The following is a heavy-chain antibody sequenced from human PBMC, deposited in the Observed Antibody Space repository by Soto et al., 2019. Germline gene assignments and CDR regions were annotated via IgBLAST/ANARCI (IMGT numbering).Heavy chain of an antibody. V-gene: IGHV1-2*02. CDR1: GYTYTSYA. Sequence: APVQVSCNASGYTYTSYAISSVRHATGKGLEWMGWINPNSGATNYAQKFQGRVTMTRDTSISTAYMELSRLRSDDTAVYYCARDLVPAAISFYGMDVWGQGTTVTVSS. J-gene: IGHJ6*02. D-gene: IGHD2-2*01. CDR2: INPNSGAT. CDR3: ARDLVPAAISFYGMDV.